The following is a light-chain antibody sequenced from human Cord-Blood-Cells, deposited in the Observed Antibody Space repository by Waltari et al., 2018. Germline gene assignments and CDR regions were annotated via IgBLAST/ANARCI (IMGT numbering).Light chain of an antibody. Sequence: DIVLTQSPATLSSSPGARATLSCRASQSVSSYLAWYQQKPGQAPRLLIYDASNRATGIPARFSGSGSGTDFTLTISSLEPEDFAVYYCQQRSNWPRTFGQGTKVEIK. CDR1: QSVSSY. V-gene: IGKV3-11*01. CDR3: QQRSNWPRT. CDR2: DAS. J-gene: IGKJ1*01.